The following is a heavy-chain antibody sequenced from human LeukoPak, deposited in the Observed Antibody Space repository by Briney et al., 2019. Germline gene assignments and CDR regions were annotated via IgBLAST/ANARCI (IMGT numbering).Heavy chain of an antibody. CDR1: GGSFSGYY. V-gene: IGHV4-34*01. Sequence: PSETLSLTCAVYGGSFSGYYWSWIRQPPGKGLEWIGEINHSGSTNYNPSLKSRVTISVDTSKNQFSLKLSSVTAADTAVYYCASLKGYCSSTSCLPPYYMDAWGKGTTVTVSS. CDR2: INHSGST. D-gene: IGHD2-2*01. CDR3: ASLKGYCSSTSCLPPYYMDA. J-gene: IGHJ6*03.